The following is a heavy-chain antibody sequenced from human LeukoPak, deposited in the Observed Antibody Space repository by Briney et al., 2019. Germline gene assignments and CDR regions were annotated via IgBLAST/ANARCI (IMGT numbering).Heavy chain of an antibody. J-gene: IGHJ5*02. V-gene: IGHV4-34*01. CDR3: ARGFAPFDP. CDR1: GGSFSGYY. Sequence: PSETLSLTCAVYGGSFSGYYWSWIRQPPGKGLEWIGEINHSGSTNYNPSLKSRVTISVDTSKNQFSLKLCSVTAADTAVYYCARGFAPFDPWGQGTLVTVSS. CDR2: INHSGST.